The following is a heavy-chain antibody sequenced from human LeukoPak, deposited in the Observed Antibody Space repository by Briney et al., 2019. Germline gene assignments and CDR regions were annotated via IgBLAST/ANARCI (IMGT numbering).Heavy chain of an antibody. CDR1: GYSISSGYY. J-gene: IGHJ5*02. CDR2: NYHSGST. D-gene: IGHD3-3*01. V-gene: IGHV4-38-2*02. CDR3: ARDGVFWSGYYMGLNWFDP. Sequence: PSETLSLTCTVSGYSISSGYYWGWIRQPPGKGLEWIGSNYHSGSTYYNPSLKSRVTISVDTSKNQFSLKLSSVTAADTAVYYCARDGVFWSGYYMGLNWFDPWGQGTLVTVSS.